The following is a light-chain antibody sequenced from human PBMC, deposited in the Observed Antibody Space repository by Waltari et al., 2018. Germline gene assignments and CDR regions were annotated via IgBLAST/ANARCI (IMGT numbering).Light chain of an antibody. V-gene: IGKV3-20*01. Sequence: EIVLTQSPGTLSLSPGERATLSCRASQSVSSSYLAWYQQKPGQAPRLRIYGASSRATGIPDRFSGSGSGTDFTLTISRLEPEDFAVYYCQQYGSSPGFTFGPWTKVDIK. CDR2: GAS. CDR1: QSVSSSY. CDR3: QQYGSSPGFT. J-gene: IGKJ3*01.